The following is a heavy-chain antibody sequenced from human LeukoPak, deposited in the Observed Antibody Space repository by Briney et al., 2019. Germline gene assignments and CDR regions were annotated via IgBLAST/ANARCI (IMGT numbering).Heavy chain of an antibody. V-gene: IGHV4-39*01. CDR3: AVLTYDY. D-gene: IGHD2-21*02. CDR1: GGSIRCSTYY. CDR2: IYYTGST. J-gene: IGHJ4*02. Sequence: SETLSLTCSVSGGSIRCSTYYWAWIRQPPGKGLEWIGRIYYTGSTYYTPSLKSRVTISVDTSKNQFSLRLNSVTATDPAVYYCAVLTYDYWGQGALVTVSS.